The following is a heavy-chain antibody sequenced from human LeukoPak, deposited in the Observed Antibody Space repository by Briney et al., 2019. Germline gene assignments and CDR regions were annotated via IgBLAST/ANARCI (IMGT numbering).Heavy chain of an antibody. CDR2: ISYDGSTK. CDR1: GFTFSSYA. V-gene: IGHV3-30-3*01. CDR3: ARGDSGSYSWFDP. D-gene: IGHD1-26*01. Sequence: GSLRLSCAASGFTFSSYAMYWVRQAPGKGLEWVALISYDGSTKYYADSVKGRFTISRDDSKNTLYLQMNSLRGEDTAVYYCARGDSGSYSWFDPWGQGTLVTVSS. J-gene: IGHJ5*02.